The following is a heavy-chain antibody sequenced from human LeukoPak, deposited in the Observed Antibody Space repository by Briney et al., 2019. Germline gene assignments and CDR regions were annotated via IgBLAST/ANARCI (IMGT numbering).Heavy chain of an antibody. CDR2: IYPGDSDS. CDR1: GYSFTSYW. D-gene: IGHD5-12*01. J-gene: IGHJ3*02. V-gene: IGHV5-51*01. CDR3: VRSFSGYERDAFDI. Sequence: GESLKISCKGFGYSFTSYWIGWVRQMPGKGLEWMGMIYPGDSDSKYSPSFQGHVTISGDKSISTAYLQWTSLKASDSAMYYCVRSFSGYERDAFDIWGQGTMVTVSS.